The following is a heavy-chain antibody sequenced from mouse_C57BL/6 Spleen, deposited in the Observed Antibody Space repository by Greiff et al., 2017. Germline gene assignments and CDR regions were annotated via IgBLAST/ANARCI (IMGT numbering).Heavy chain of an antibody. CDR2: IYPGTGNP. J-gene: IGHJ2*01. CDR1: GYTFTDYY. CDR3: ARYYWDGLDY. V-gene: IGHV1-84*01. Sequence: VQLQQSGPELVKPGASVKISCKASGYTFTDYYIHWVKQRPGQGLEWIGWIYPGTGNPKYNEKFKGKATLTVDTSSSTACMQLSSLASEDSAVYSCARYYWDGLDYWGQGTTLTVSS. D-gene: IGHD4-1*01.